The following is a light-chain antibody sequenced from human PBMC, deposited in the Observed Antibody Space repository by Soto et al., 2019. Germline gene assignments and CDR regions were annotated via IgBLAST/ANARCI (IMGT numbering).Light chain of an antibody. CDR1: SSDVGGYNY. Sequence: QLVLTQPASVSGSPGQSITISCTGTSSDVGGYNYVSWYQQHPGKAPKLMIYDVSIRPLGVSNRFSGSKSGNTASLTISGLQAEDEADYHCSSYTTSSTPVVFGGGTKLTVL. V-gene: IGLV2-14*01. CDR3: SSYTTSSTPVV. CDR2: DVS. J-gene: IGLJ2*01.